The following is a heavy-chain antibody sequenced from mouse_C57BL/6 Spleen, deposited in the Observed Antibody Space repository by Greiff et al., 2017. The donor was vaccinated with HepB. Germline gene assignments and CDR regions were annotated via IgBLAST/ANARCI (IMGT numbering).Heavy chain of an antibody. Sequence: EVQLQQSGTVLARPGASVKMSCKTSGYTFTSYWMHWVKQRPGQGLEWIGAIYPGNSDTSYNQKFKGKAKLTAVTSASTAYMELSSLTNEDSAVYYCTRSRGYYYGRSPLDYWGQGTTLTVSS. CDR1: GYTFTSYW. J-gene: IGHJ2*01. CDR2: IYPGNSDT. CDR3: TRSRGYYYGRSPLDY. D-gene: IGHD1-1*01. V-gene: IGHV1-5*01.